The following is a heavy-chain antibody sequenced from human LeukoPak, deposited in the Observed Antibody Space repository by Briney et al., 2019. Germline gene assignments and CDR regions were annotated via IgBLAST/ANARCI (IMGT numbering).Heavy chain of an antibody. Sequence: SETLSLTCSVSGGSVSNYYWSWIRQPPGKGLEWIGYIYYSGSTNYNPSLKSRVTISVDTSKSQFSLKLSSVTAADTAVYYCARDSPYSGSYYYYGMDVWGQGTTVTVSS. CDR2: IYYSGST. J-gene: IGHJ6*02. V-gene: IGHV4-59*02. D-gene: IGHD1-26*01. CDR1: GGSVSNYY. CDR3: ARDSPYSGSYYYYGMDV.